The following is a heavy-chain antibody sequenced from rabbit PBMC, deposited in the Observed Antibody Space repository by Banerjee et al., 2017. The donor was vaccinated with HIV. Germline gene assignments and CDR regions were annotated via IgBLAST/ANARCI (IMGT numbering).Heavy chain of an antibody. V-gene: IGHV1S40*01. J-gene: IGHJ4*01. Sequence: QSLEESGGDLVKPGASLTLTCTGSGFSFSSGYDMCWVRQAPGKGLEWIGYIESDSGSTYYASWAKGRFTISKTSSTTVTLQMTSLTVADTATYFCGRHGSAATTYALNLWGPGTLVTVS. CDR3: GRHGSAATTYALNL. D-gene: IGHD8-1*01. CDR2: IESDSGST. CDR1: GFSFSSGYD.